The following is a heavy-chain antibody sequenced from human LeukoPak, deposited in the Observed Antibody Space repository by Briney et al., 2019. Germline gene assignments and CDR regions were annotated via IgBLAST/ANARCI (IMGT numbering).Heavy chain of an antibody. V-gene: IGHV3-7*03. CDR2: IKPGGNEK. CDR3: ATFRFLGT. CDR1: GFTFNNYW. J-gene: IGHJ3*01. D-gene: IGHD3-3*01. Sequence: PGGSLRLSCAASGFTFNNYWMTWVRQGPGKGLEWVANIKPGGNEKYYVDSVKGRFTTSRDNVKNLLYLQMNSLRAEDTAIYYCATFRFLGTWGQGTMVTVSP.